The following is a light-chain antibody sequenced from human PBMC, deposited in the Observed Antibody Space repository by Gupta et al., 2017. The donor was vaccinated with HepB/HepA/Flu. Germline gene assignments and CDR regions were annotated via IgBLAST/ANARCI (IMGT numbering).Light chain of an antibody. CDR1: QSVSSY. CDR3: QQRSNWPPMYT. Sequence: EIVLTQSPATLSLSPGERATLSCRASQSVSSYLAWYQQKPGQAPRLLIYDASNRATGIPARFSGSRSGTDFTLTISSREPEDFAVYYCQQRSNWPPMYTFGQGTKLEIK. V-gene: IGKV3-11*01. CDR2: DAS. J-gene: IGKJ2*01.